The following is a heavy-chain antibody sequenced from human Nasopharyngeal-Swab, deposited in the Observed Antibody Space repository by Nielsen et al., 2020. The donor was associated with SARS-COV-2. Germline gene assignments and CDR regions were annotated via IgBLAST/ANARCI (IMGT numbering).Heavy chain of an antibody. CDR2: IWYDGSNK. CDR3: ARDGGIAVAGTDY. Sequence: GESLKISCAASGFTFSSYGMHWVRQAPGKGLEWVAVIWYDGSNKYYADSVKGRFTISRDNSKNTLYLQMNSLRAEDTAVYYCARDGGIAVAGTDYWGQGTLVTVSS. V-gene: IGHV3-33*01. D-gene: IGHD6-19*01. CDR1: GFTFSSYG. J-gene: IGHJ4*02.